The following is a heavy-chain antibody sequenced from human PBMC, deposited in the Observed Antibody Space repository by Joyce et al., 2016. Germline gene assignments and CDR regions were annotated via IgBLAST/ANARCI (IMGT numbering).Heavy chain of an antibody. J-gene: IGHJ4*02. CDR3: AGPGSRGLEY. V-gene: IGHV5-51*01. CDR1: GYRFTSYW. D-gene: IGHD3-10*01. CDR2: LDPGDSDT. Sequence: EVQLVQSGAEVKKPGESLKISCKASGYRFTSYWIGWVRQMPGKVLEWMGILDPGDSDTRYSPSFEGQVTISADKSVSTAYLRWSSLKASDSAMYYCAGPGSRGLEYWGQGTLVSVSS.